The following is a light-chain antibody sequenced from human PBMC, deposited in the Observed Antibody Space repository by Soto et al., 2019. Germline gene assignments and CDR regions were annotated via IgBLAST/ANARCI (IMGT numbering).Light chain of an antibody. Sequence: QSVLTRPPSVSGSPGQSVTIFCPGTSSDVGRYNRVSWYQQPPGTAPKLMIYEVSNRPSGVPDRFSGSKSGNTASLTISGLQAEDEADYYCSSYTSSSIHVFGTGTKVTVL. CDR1: SSDVGRYNR. J-gene: IGLJ1*01. CDR2: EVS. CDR3: SSYTSSSIHV. V-gene: IGLV2-18*02.